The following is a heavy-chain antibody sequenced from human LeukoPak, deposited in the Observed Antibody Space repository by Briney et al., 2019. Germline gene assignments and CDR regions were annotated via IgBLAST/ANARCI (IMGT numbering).Heavy chain of an antibody. CDR3: AQIAPPYDSSGEKFDY. Sequence: GGSLRLSCAASGFTFSSYAMSWVRQAPAKGREWVSAISGSGGSRYYADSVKGRFTISRDNSKNTLYLQMNSLRAEDTAVYYCAQIAPPYDSSGEKFDYWGQGTLVTVSS. CDR1: GFTFSSYA. J-gene: IGHJ4*02. CDR2: ISGSGGSR. D-gene: IGHD3-22*01. V-gene: IGHV3-23*01.